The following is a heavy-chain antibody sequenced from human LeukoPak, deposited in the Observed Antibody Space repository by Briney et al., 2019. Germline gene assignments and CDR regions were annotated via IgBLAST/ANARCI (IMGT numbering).Heavy chain of an antibody. Sequence: GGSPRLSCAASGFTFDDYGMSWVRQAPGKGLEWVSGINWNGGSTGYADSVKGRFTISRDNAKNSLYLQMNSLRAEDTALYYCARNGDYGSGSYSDYWGQGTLVTVSS. J-gene: IGHJ4*02. D-gene: IGHD3-10*01. V-gene: IGHV3-20*04. CDR1: GFTFDDYG. CDR2: INWNGGST. CDR3: ARNGDYGSGSYSDY.